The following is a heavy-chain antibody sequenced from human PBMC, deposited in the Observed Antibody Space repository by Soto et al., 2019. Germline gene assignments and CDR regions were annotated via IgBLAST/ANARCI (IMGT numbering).Heavy chain of an antibody. CDR2: IYYSGST. D-gene: IGHD4-17*01. V-gene: IGHV4-31*03. CDR3: ASWEEDYGDDSGWFDP. J-gene: IGHJ5*02. CDR1: GGSISSGGYY. Sequence: QVQLQESGPGLVKPSQTLSLTCTVSGGSISSGGYYWSWIRQHPGKGLEWIGYIYYSGSTYYNPSLKSRVTISVDTSKNQFSLKLSSVTAADTAVYYCASWEEDYGDDSGWFDPWGQGTLVTVSS.